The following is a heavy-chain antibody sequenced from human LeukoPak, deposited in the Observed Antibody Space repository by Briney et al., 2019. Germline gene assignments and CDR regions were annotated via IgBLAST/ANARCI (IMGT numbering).Heavy chain of an antibody. D-gene: IGHD6-19*01. J-gene: IGHJ6*04. Sequence: GGSLRLSCAASGFTFSSYAMSWVRQAPGKGLEWVSGISGSGGRTYYADSVKGRFTISRDNSKNALNLQMNSLRAEDTAVYYCAKDCQCGWYGMDVWGKGTTVTVSS. V-gene: IGHV3-23*01. CDR3: AKDCQCGWYGMDV. CDR1: GFTFSSYA. CDR2: ISGSGGRT.